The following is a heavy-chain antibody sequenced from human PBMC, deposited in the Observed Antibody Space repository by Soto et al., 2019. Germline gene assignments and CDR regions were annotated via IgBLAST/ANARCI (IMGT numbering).Heavy chain of an antibody. Sequence: PGGSLRLSCAASGFTFSSYSMNWVRQAPGKGLEWVSSISSSSSYIYYADSVKGRFTISRDNAKNSLYLQMNSLRAEDTAVYYCAREVPTVTISPGMDVWGQGTTVTVSS. CDR2: ISSSSSYI. D-gene: IGHD4-4*01. CDR1: GFTFSSYS. J-gene: IGHJ6*02. CDR3: AREVPTVTISPGMDV. V-gene: IGHV3-21*01.